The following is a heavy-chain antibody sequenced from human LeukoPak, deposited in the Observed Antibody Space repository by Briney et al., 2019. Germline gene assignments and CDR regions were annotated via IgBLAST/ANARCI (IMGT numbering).Heavy chain of an antibody. V-gene: IGHV1-8*03. CDR3: ARHLASTGWKTLEY. CDR2: MNPNSGNT. CDR1: GYTFTSYD. Sequence: ASVKVSCKASGYTFTSYDINWVRQATGQGLEWMGWMNPNSGNTGYAQKFQGRVTITRNTSISTAYMELSSLRSEDTAVYYCARHLASTGWKTLEYWGQGTLVTVSS. D-gene: IGHD5-12*01. J-gene: IGHJ4*02.